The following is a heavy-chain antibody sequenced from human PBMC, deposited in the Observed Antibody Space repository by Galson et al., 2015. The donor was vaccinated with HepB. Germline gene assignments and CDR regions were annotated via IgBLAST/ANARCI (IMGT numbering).Heavy chain of an antibody. D-gene: IGHD1-1*01. CDR2: TYYRSKWYN. V-gene: IGHV6-1*01. CDR1: GDSVSSHSAA. CDR3: ARAPYNWNDVADFDY. Sequence: CAISGDSVSSHSAAWNWIRQSPSRGLEWLGRTYYRSKWYNDYAVSVKSRITINPDSSKNQFSLQLNSVPPEDTAVYYCARAPYNWNDVADFDYWGQGTLVTVSS. J-gene: IGHJ4*02.